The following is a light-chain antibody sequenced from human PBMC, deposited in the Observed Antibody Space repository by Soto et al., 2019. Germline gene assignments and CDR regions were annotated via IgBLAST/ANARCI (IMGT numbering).Light chain of an antibody. CDR3: SSYATSTTVL. J-gene: IGLJ2*01. CDR2: DVS. Sequence: QSALTQPASVSGSPGQSITISCTGTSSDVGGYNYVSWYQQHPGRAPQLMISDVSNRPSGVSNRFSGSRSGNTASLTISGLQAEDEADYYCSSYATSTTVLFGGGTKLTVL. CDR1: SSDVGGYNY. V-gene: IGLV2-14*03.